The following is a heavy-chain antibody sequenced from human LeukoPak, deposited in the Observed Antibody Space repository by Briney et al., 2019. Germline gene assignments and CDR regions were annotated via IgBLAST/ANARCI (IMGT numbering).Heavy chain of an antibody. J-gene: IGHJ4*02. CDR2: INSDNGGT. CDR3: AREGVTVVRGVKGIDY. CDR1: GYTFSGYF. D-gene: IGHD3-10*01. Sequence: ASVKVSCKASGYTFSGYFMHWVRQAPGQGLEWMGWINSDNGGTHYAQKFQDRVTMTRDTSISTVYMELSRLTSDDTAVYYCAREGVTVVRGVKGIDYWGQGILVNVSS. V-gene: IGHV1-2*02.